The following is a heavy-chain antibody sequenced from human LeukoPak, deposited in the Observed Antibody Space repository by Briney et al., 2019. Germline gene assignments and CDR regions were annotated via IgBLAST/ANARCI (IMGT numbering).Heavy chain of an antibody. D-gene: IGHD2-21*02. V-gene: IGHV4-39*07. CDR1: GDSISSSTYS. CDR2: IYYSGTA. CDR3: ARSRGGPYCGGDCYFWFDP. J-gene: IGHJ5*02. Sequence: SETLSLTCNVLGDSISSSTYSWGWIRQPPGKGLEWIGSIYYSGTAYYDLSLKSRVTIFVDTSKNQFSLNLTSVTAADTAVYYCARSRGGPYCGGDCYFWFDPWGQGTLVTVSS.